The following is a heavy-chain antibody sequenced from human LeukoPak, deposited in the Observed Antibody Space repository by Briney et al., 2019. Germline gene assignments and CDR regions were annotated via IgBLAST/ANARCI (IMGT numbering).Heavy chain of an antibody. D-gene: IGHD1-26*01. CDR1: GGSISSSSYY. J-gene: IGHJ3*02. CDR3: ARAVGASREDAFDI. Sequence: SETLSLTCTVSGGSISSSSYYWGWIRQPPGKGLEWIGSIYYSGSTYYNPSLKSRVTISVDTSKNQFSLKLSSVTAADTAVYYCARAVGASREDAFDIWGQGTMVTVSS. CDR2: IYYSGST. V-gene: IGHV4-39*07.